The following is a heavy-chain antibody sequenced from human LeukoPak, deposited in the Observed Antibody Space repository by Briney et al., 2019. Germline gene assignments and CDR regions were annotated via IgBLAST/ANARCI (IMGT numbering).Heavy chain of an antibody. CDR3: ASLRTGDFDY. CDR2: IYYSGST. CDR1: GGSISSSNYY. J-gene: IGHJ4*02. V-gene: IGHV4-39*01. Sequence: SETLSLTCTVSGGSISSSNYYWGWIRQPPGKGLEWIGNIYYSGSTYYNPSFKSRLTISVDTSKNQFSLKLSSVTAADTAVYYCASLRTGDFDYWGQGTLVTVSS. D-gene: IGHD3-10*01.